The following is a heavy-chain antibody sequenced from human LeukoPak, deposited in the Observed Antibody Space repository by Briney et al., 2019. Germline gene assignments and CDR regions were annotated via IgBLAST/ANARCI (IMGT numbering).Heavy chain of an antibody. CDR1: GYSISSGYY. CDR2: IYHSGST. J-gene: IGHJ4*02. CDR3: ARAGIVVVPAARAELDY. Sequence: ASETLSLTCTVSGYSISSGYYWGWIRQPPGKGLEWIGSIYHSGSTYYNPSLKSRVTISVDTSKNQFSLKLSSVTAADTAVYYCARAGIVVVPAARAELDYWGQGTLVTVSS. D-gene: IGHD2-2*01. V-gene: IGHV4-38-2*02.